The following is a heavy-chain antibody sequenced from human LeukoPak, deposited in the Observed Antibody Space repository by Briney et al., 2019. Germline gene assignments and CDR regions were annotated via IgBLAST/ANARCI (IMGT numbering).Heavy chain of an antibody. J-gene: IGHJ5*02. V-gene: IGHV3-30*18. Sequence: PGGSLRLSCAASGFTFSSYGMHWVRQAPGKGLEWVAVISYDGSNKYYADSVKGRFTISRDNSKNTLYLQMNSLRAEDTAVYYCAKGIVCSGGSCYSPGWFDPWGQGTLVTVSS. CDR3: AKGIVCSGGSCYSPGWFDP. CDR1: GFTFSSYG. CDR2: ISYDGSNK. D-gene: IGHD2-15*01.